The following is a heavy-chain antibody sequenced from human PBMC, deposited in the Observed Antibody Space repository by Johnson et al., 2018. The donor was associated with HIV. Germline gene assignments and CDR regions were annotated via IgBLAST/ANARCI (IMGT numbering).Heavy chain of an antibody. CDR2: IKQDGSEK. J-gene: IGHJ3*02. Sequence: VQLVESGGGVVRPGGSLRLSCAASGFTFDDYGMSWVRQAPGKGLEWVANIKQDGSEKYYVDSVKGRFTISRDNAKNSLYLQMNSLRAEDTAVYYCATEYGSGSYYTYAFDIWGQGTMVTVSS. D-gene: IGHD3-10*01. CDR1: GFTFDDYG. CDR3: ATEYGSGSYYTYAFDI. V-gene: IGHV3-7*05.